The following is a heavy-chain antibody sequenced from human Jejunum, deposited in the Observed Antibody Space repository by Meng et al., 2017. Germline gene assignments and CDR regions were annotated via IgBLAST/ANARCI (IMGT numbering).Heavy chain of an antibody. D-gene: IGHD5-18*01. V-gene: IGHV4-4*02. J-gene: IGHJ4*02. CDR3: ARGGYYSFDY. CDR1: GGSISSVYW. CDR2: IYHSGST. Sequence: QGQLQGPGPGLVKPSETLSLTCAVSGGSISSVYWWTWVRQSPGKGLEWIGEIYHSGSTNYNPSLKSRVTISVDKSKNQFSLKLTSVTAADTAVYYCARGGYYSFDYWGQGTLVTVSS.